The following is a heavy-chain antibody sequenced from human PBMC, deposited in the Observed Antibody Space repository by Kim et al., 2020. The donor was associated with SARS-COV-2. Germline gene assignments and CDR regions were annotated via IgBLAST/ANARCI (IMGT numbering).Heavy chain of an antibody. CDR2: IYSGGST. Sequence: GGSLRLSCAASGFTVSSNYMSWVRQAPGKGLEWVSVIYSGGSTYYADSVKGRFTISRDNSKNTLYLQMNSLRAEDTAVYYCARSSVRGGVGFDPWGQGTLVTVSS. V-gene: IGHV3-53*01. CDR3: ARSSVRGGVGFDP. J-gene: IGHJ5*02. CDR1: GFTVSSNY. D-gene: IGHD3-16*01.